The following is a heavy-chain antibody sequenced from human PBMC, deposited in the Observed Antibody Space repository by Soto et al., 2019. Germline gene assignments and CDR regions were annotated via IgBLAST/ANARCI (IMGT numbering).Heavy chain of an antibody. J-gene: IGHJ5*02. Sequence: SETLSLTCTVSGGSISSYYWSWIRQPPGKGLEWIGYIYYSGSTNYNPSLKSRVTISVDTSKNQFSLKLSSVTAADTAVYYCARRSNIAVAGTIWFDPWGQGTPVTVSS. V-gene: IGHV4-59*08. D-gene: IGHD6-19*01. CDR3: ARRSNIAVAGTIWFDP. CDR2: IYYSGST. CDR1: GGSISSYY.